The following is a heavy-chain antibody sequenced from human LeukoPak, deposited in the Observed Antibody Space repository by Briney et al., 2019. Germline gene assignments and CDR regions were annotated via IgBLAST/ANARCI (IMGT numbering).Heavy chain of an antibody. J-gene: IGHJ6*02. Sequence: PGGSLRLSCAVSGLTFSSSWMDWVRQAPGKGPVWVSRISSDGSNTNYADSVKGRFSISRDNAKNTLYLQMNSLRAEDTAVYYCARVNSYGNYNYYYDMDVWGQGTTVTVSS. CDR2: ISSDGSNT. V-gene: IGHV3-74*01. D-gene: IGHD5-18*01. CDR1: GLTFSSSW. CDR3: ARVNSYGNYNYYYDMDV.